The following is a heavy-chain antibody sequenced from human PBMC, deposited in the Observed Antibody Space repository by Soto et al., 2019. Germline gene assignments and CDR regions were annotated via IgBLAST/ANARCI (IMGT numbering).Heavy chain of an antibody. D-gene: IGHD3-10*01. Sequence: SGPTLVNPTQTLTLTCTFSGFSLDTSGVGVGGIRQPPGKALEWVAVIYWDDYKHFSPSLESRLTITKDTSKNLVVLTMTDMDPVDTATYYCAHKGSGLYPLDYWGQGTLVTVSS. CDR2: IYWDDYK. J-gene: IGHJ4*02. CDR3: AHKGSGLYPLDY. V-gene: IGHV2-5*02. CDR1: GFSLDTSGVG.